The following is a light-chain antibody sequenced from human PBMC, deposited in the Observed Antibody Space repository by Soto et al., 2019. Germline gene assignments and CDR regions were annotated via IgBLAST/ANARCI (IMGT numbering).Light chain of an antibody. Sequence: DIQMTQSPSSLSASVGDRVTITCRANQSIRSYLNWYQQKPGKAPKLMIFAASSLESGVPSRFSGSGSGTDFTLTISSLQPEDFATYYCQQSYSSPPTFGGGTKVEIQ. J-gene: IGKJ4*01. CDR1: QSIRSY. V-gene: IGKV1-39*01. CDR3: QQSYSSPPT. CDR2: AAS.